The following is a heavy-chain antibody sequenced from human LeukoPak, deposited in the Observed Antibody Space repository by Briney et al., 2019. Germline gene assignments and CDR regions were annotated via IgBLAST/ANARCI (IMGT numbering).Heavy chain of an antibody. Sequence: GGSLRLSCAASGFTFSSYSMNWVRQAPGKGLEWVSVIYSGGSTYYADSVKGRFTISRDNSKNTLYLQMNSLRAEDTAVYYCARVGSYYDTPLDYWGQGTLVTVSS. V-gene: IGHV3-66*01. CDR2: IYSGGST. D-gene: IGHD3-22*01. CDR1: GFTFSSYS. CDR3: ARVGSYYDTPLDY. J-gene: IGHJ4*02.